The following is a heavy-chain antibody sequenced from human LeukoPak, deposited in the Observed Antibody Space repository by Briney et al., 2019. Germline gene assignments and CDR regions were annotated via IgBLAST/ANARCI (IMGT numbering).Heavy chain of an antibody. CDR2: VYYDGTS. Sequence: SETLSLTCTGSGGSINSHSYYWGWIRQPPGKGLEWIGSVYYDGTSYSNPSLKTRVGVFVDTSRDQFSLDLDFVTAADTALYYCVRHISTNTGYFDSCGQGTLVSVSS. V-gene: IGHV4-39*01. CDR1: GGSINSHSYY. J-gene: IGHJ4*02. D-gene: IGHD5-24*01. CDR3: VRHISTNTGYFDS.